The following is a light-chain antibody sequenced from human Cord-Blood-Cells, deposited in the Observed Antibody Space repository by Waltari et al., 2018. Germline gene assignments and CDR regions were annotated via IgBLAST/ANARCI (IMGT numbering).Light chain of an antibody. J-gene: IGLJ2*01. Sequence: QSVLTQPPSASGTSGQRVTILCSGSSSNIGRNTVNWYQQLPGTAPKLLIYSNNQRPSGVPDRFSGSKSGTSASLAISGLQSEDEADYYCAAWDDSLNVVFGGGTKLTVL. V-gene: IGLV1-44*01. CDR2: SNN. CDR1: SSNIGRNT. CDR3: AAWDDSLNVV.